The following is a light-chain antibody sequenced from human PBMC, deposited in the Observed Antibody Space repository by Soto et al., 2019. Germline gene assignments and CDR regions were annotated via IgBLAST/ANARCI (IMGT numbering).Light chain of an antibody. CDR3: QQYGTSPLT. J-gene: IGKJ4*01. CDR2: GAS. Sequence: EIVLTQSPGTLSLSPGERATLSCRASQSVSSSYVAWYQQKPGQAPRLLINGASSRATGIPDRFSGSGSGTDFTLTISSLEPEDFAVYYCQQYGTSPLTFCGGTKVEIK. V-gene: IGKV3-20*01. CDR1: QSVSSSY.